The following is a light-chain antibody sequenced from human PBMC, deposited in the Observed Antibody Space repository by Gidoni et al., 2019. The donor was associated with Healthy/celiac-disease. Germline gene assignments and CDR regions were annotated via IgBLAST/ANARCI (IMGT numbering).Light chain of an antibody. Sequence: QSALTQPPSVSGPPGQSITTPCTGTSSDVGGYNYVSWYQQRPGKAPKLMLYEVRNRPSGVSNRFSGSKSGNTASLTISVLQAEDEADYYCSSYTSSSTRVFGGGTKLTVL. CDR2: EVR. CDR3: SSYTSSSTRV. V-gene: IGLV2-14*01. J-gene: IGLJ3*02. CDR1: SSDVGGYNY.